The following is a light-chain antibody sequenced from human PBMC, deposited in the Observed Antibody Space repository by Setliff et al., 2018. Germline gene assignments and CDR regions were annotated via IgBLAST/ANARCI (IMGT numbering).Light chain of an antibody. Sequence: QSVLTQPPSVSAAPGQKVTISCSGSSSNIGNNYVSWYQQLPGTAPKLLIYDNKRPSGIPDRFSGSKSGTSATLGITGLQTGDEVDYYCGAWDRSLSVYVFGTGTKVTVL. V-gene: IGLV1-51*01. CDR3: GAWDRSLSVYV. J-gene: IGLJ1*01. CDR2: DNK. CDR1: SSNIGNNY.